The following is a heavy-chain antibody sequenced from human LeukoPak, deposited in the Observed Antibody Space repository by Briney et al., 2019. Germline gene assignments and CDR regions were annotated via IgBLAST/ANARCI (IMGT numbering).Heavy chain of an antibody. CDR1: GYSISSGYY. CDR2: INHRGST. Sequence: SETVSLTCTVSGYSISSGYYWAWIRQSPGKGLEWIGEINHRGSTNYNPSLKRRVTISLDTSKNQFSLKLSSVTAADTAVYYCAKSLYGSGSYYNWFDPWGQGTLVTVSS. CDR3: AKSLYGSGSYYNWFDP. V-gene: IGHV4-38-2*02. D-gene: IGHD3-10*01. J-gene: IGHJ5*02.